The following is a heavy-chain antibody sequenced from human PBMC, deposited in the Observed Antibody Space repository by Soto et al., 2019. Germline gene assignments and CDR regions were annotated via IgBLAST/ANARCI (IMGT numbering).Heavy chain of an antibody. CDR2: ISSSGSGI. Sequence: GGSLRLSCAASGFTFSDYYMTWIRQAPGKGLEWVSYISSSGSGIYYPDSVKGRFTISRDNAKKSLYLQMSSLRAEDTAVYYRARAYSDAFDIWGQGTLVTVSS. CDR1: GFTFSDYY. V-gene: IGHV3-11*01. D-gene: IGHD2-15*01. J-gene: IGHJ3*02. CDR3: ARAYSDAFDI.